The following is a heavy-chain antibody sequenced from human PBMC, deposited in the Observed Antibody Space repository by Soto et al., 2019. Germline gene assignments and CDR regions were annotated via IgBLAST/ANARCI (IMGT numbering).Heavy chain of an antibody. Sequence: GGSLRLSCVASGFTFSSDSMIWVRQAPGKGLEWVSFINRGSRTIYYAESLKGRFTVSRDNAKNSLYLQMDSLRDEDTAVYYCTRGTYYTGDNGYYYFDYWGPGTLVTVSS. V-gene: IGHV3-48*02. J-gene: IGHJ4*02. CDR2: INRGSRTI. CDR3: TRGTYYTGDNGYYYFDY. CDR1: GFTFSSDS. D-gene: IGHD3-10*01.